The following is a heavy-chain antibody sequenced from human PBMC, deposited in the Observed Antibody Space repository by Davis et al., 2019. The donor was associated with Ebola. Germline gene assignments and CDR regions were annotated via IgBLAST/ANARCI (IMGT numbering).Heavy chain of an antibody. Sequence: PGGSLRLSCAASGFTFSSYSMNWVRQAPGKGLEWVSRINSDGSSTSYADSVKGRFTISRDNAKNTLYLQMNSLRAEDTAVYYCARDRPYDFWSGLFEITYYYYGMDVWGQGTTVTVSS. CDR3: ARDRPYDFWSGLFEITYYYYGMDV. D-gene: IGHD3-3*01. CDR1: GFTFSSYS. CDR2: INSDGSST. J-gene: IGHJ6*02. V-gene: IGHV3-74*01.